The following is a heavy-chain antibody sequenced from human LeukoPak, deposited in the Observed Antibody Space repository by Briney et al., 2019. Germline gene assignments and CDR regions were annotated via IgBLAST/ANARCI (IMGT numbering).Heavy chain of an antibody. Sequence: ASVKVSCKASGYTFTSYGISWVRQAPGQGLEWMGWISAYNGNTNYAQKLQGRVTMTTDTSTSTAYMELRSLRSDDTAVYYCARRLGYCSGGSCYSDNWFDPWGQGTLVTVSS. CDR3: ARRLGYCSGGSCYSDNWFDP. J-gene: IGHJ5*02. D-gene: IGHD2-15*01. V-gene: IGHV1-18*01. CDR1: GYTFTSYG. CDR2: ISAYNGNT.